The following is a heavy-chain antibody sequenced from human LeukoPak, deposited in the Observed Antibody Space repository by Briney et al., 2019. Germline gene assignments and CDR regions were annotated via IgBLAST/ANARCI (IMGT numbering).Heavy chain of an antibody. V-gene: IGHV4-34*01. CDR3: ARGQGATVPKVGKNWFDP. CDR1: IDSFSNYH. D-gene: IGHD1-26*01. Sequence: PSETLSLTCAVYIDSFSNYHWNWIRQAPAKGMEWIGEVNESGGTNINPSLRSRVILSVDTSMNQFSLKLISVTAADTGVYYCARGQGATVPKVGKNWFDPWGHGTRVIVSP. CDR2: VNESGGT. J-gene: IGHJ5*02.